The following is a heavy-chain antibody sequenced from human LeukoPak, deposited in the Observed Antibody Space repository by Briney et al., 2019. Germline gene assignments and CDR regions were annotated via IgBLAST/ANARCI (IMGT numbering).Heavy chain of an antibody. CDR3: ARDRAAAGTRWFDP. D-gene: IGHD6-13*01. V-gene: IGHV3-23*01. Sequence: SGGSLRLSCAASGFTFSSYAMSWVRQAPGKGLEWVSSISDSGGSTYYADSVKGRFTISRDNAKNSLYLQMNSLRAEDTAVYYCARDRAAAGTRWFDPWGQGTLVTVSS. J-gene: IGHJ5*02. CDR2: ISDSGGST. CDR1: GFTFSSYA.